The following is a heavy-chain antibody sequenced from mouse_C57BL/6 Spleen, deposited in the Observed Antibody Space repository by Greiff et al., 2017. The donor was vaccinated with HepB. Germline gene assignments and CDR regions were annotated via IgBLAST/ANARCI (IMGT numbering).Heavy chain of an antibody. V-gene: IGHV1-9*01. J-gene: IGHJ1*03. Sequence: QVQLQQSGAELMKPGASVKLSCKATGYTFTGYWIEWVKQRPGHGLEWIGEILPGSGSTNYNEKFKGKATFTADTSSNTADMQLSSLTTEDSAIYYCARYHYYGSSYVWYFDVWGTGTTFTVSS. CDR2: ILPGSGST. CDR3: ARYHYYGSSYVWYFDV. D-gene: IGHD1-1*01. CDR1: GYTFTGYW.